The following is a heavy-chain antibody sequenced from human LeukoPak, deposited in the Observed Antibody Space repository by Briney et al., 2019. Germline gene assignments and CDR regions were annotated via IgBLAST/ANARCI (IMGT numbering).Heavy chain of an antibody. V-gene: IGHV3-30*02. J-gene: IGHJ4*02. CDR1: GFTFSSYG. D-gene: IGHD3-10*01. CDR3: AKGPGGSGSYFDY. CDR2: IRYDGSNK. Sequence: GGSLRLSCAASGFTFSSYGMHWVRQAPGKGLEWVAFIRYDGSNKYYADSVKGRFTISRNNSKNTLYLQMNSLRAEDTAVYYCAKGPGGSGSYFDYWGQGTLVTVSS.